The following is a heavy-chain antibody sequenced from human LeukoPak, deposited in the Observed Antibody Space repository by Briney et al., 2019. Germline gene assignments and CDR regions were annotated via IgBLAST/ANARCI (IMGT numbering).Heavy chain of an antibody. J-gene: IGHJ5*02. CDR2: IYPGDSDT. D-gene: IGHD3-22*01. Sequence: KGGESLKISCKGSGYSFTTYWIGWVRQMPGKGLEWMGIIYPGDSDTRYSPSFQGQVTISADKSISTAYLQWSSLKASDTAMYYCARHGPRDYYDSSGYYYWFDPWGQGTLVTVSS. CDR1: GYSFTTYW. CDR3: ARHGPRDYYDSSGYYYWFDP. V-gene: IGHV5-51*01.